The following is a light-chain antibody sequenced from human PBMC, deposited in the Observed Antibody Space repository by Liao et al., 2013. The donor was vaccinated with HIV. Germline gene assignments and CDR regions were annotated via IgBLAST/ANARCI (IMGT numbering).Light chain of an antibody. CDR3: QVWDSLSDHYV. CDR2: YDS. CDR1: NIGSKS. V-gene: IGLV3-21*01. Sequence: SYLLTQSPSVSVAPGETARITCGGDNIGSKSVHWYQQKPGRAPVLVIYYDSDRPSGIPERFSGSNSGNTATLTISRVEAGDEADYYCQVWDSLSDHYVFGTGTKVTVL. J-gene: IGLJ1*01.